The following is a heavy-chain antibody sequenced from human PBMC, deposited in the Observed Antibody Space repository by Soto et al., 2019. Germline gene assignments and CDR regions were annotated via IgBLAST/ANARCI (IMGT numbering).Heavy chain of an antibody. CDR3: ARVETGAYYFDY. CDR1: GFSFSSYV. D-gene: IGHD7-27*01. V-gene: IGHV3-23*01. Sequence: GGSLRLSCTASGFSFSSYVMAWVRQAPGKGLEWVSAMTDDGGSTGYADSVKGRFTISRDNAQNTLYLQMNSLRAEDTALYYCARVETGAYYFDYWGLGTLVTVSS. J-gene: IGHJ4*02. CDR2: MTDDGGST.